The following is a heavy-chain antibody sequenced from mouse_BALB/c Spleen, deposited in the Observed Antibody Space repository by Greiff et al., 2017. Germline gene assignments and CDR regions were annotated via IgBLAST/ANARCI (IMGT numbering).Heavy chain of an antibody. J-gene: IGHJ3*01. CDR2: INSNGGST. D-gene: IGHD4-1*01. CDR3: ARGTGLWFAY. V-gene: IGHV5-6-2*01. CDR1: GFTFSSYY. Sequence: EVKLVESGGGLVKLGGSLKLSCAASGFTFSSYYMSWVRQTPEKRLELVAAINSNGGSTYYPDTVKGRFTISRDNAKNTLYLQMSSLKSEDTALYYCARGTGLWFAYWGQGTLVTVSA.